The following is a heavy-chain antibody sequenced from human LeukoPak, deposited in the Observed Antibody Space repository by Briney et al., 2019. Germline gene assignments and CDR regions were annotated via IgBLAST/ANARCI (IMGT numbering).Heavy chain of an antibody. V-gene: IGHV1-69*13. Sequence: SVKVSFNSSGGTFSSYAISWVRQALGQGLEWMGGIITIFGTANYAQKFQGVVTITADESPSTAYMELSSLRSEDTAVYYCAANLLGSGVGGLFDYWGQGTLVTVSS. CDR1: GGTFSSYA. CDR2: IITIFGTA. CDR3: AANLLGSGVGGLFDY. J-gene: IGHJ4*02. D-gene: IGHD2-15*01.